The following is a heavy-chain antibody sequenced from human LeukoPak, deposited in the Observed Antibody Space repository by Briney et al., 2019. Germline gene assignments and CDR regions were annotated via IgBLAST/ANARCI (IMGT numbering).Heavy chain of an antibody. D-gene: IGHD5-12*01. CDR2: ISYDGSNK. CDR1: GFTFSSYA. CDR3: ARDRGSGYDWLYYYYYGMDV. V-gene: IGHV3-30-3*01. J-gene: IGHJ6*02. Sequence: GGSPRLSCAASGFTFSSYAMHWVRQAPGKGLEWVAVISYDGSNKYYADSVKGRFTISRDNSKNTLYLQMNSLRAEDTAVYYCARDRGSGYDWLYYYYYGMDVWGQGTTVTVSS.